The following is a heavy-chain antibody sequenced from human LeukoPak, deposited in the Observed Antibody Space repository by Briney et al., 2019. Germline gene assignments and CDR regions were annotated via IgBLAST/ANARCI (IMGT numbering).Heavy chain of an antibody. V-gene: IGHV4-38-2*01. D-gene: IGHD3-10*01. CDR1: GYSITSGYY. Sequence: SETLSLSCAVSGYSITSGYYWGWFRQPPGRGLEWIGSIFQGGTTYYTRSLKSRFTLSVDPSKNRFSLKLSSVTAADTAMYYCAKVTYYYSSRSPICYMDVWGKGTTVTVSS. J-gene: IGHJ6*03. CDR3: AKVTYYYSSRSPICYMDV. CDR2: IFQGGTT.